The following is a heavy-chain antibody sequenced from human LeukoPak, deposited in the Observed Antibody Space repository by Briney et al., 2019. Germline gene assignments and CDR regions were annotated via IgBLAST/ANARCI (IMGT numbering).Heavy chain of an antibody. J-gene: IGHJ3*02. CDR2: ISSDGSSS. V-gene: IGHV3-74*01. Sequence: GGSLRLSCAASGFTFSNYWMHGVRQAPGRGLVWVARISSDGSSSTYADSVKGQFTISRDNAKNTLYLQMNSLSAEDTAVYYCARGLGDGSIWGHGTMVTVSS. CDR3: ARGLGDGSI. CDR1: GFTFSNYW. D-gene: IGHD5-24*01.